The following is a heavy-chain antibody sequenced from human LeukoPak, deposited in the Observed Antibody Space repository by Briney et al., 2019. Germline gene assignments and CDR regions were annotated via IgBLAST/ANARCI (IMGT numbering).Heavy chain of an antibody. CDR1: GFTFSNYG. CDR2: IWFGGSDK. J-gene: IGHJ4*02. D-gene: IGHD3-10*01. Sequence: PGRSLRLSCAASGFTFSNYGMHWVRQAPGKGLEWVAVIWFGGSDKYYADSVKGRFTISRDNSKNTLYLQMNSLRAEDTAVYYCATDGSGSYIDYWGQGTLVTVSS. CDR3: ATDGSGSYIDY. V-gene: IGHV3-33*01.